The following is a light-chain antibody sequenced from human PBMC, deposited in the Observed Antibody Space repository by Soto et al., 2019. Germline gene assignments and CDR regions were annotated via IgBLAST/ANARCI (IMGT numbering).Light chain of an antibody. CDR2: RDN. V-gene: IGLV1-44*01. J-gene: IGLJ1*01. CDR1: RSNVGRNV. CDR3: AAWDDNLNGYV. Sequence: QSALTQPPSASGTPGQRGTISCSGSRSNVGRNVVNWYQQLPGTAPKLLIYRDNQRPSGVPDRFSGSKSGTSASLAISGLQSEDEAEYYCAAWDDNLNGYVFGTGTKLTVL.